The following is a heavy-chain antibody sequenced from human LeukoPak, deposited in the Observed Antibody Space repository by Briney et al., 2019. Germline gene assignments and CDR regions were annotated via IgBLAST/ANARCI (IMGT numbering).Heavy chain of an antibody. CDR3: ARGIPDRPIAIYYFDD. V-gene: IGHV4-31*03. CDR1: GDSISSGGYF. J-gene: IGHJ4*02. D-gene: IGHD6-6*01. Sequence: SGTLSLTCTVSGDSISSGGYFWSWIRQHPGKGLEWIGYIYYSGSAYYNPSLKSRVSISVDTSKNQFSLKLSSVTAADTAVYYCARGIPDRPIAIYYFDDWGQGTLVTVSS. CDR2: IYYSGSA.